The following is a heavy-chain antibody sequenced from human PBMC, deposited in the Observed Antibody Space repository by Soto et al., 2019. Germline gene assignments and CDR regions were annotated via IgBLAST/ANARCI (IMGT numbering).Heavy chain of an antibody. V-gene: IGHV4-39*01. J-gene: IGHJ4*02. Sequence: SETLSLTCTVSGGSISSSSYYWGWIRQPPGKGLEWIGSIYYSGSTYYNPSLKSRVTISVDTSKNQFSLKLSSVTAADTAVYYCARHTSGWFFDYWGQGTLVTVSS. CDR1: GGSISSSSYY. CDR2: IYYSGST. CDR3: ARHTSGWFFDY. D-gene: IGHD6-19*01.